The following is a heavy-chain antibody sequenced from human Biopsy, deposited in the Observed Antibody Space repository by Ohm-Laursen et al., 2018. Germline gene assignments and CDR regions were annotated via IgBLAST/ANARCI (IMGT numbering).Heavy chain of an antibody. J-gene: IGHJ5*02. D-gene: IGHD1-14*01. CDR1: GGSLSSYS. Sequence: GTLSLTCPVSGGSLSSYSWSWIRQPSGKGLEWIGQIYTSGITNYNPSLKSRVTMSVDTSKNKFSLRVSSVTAADTAVYYCARDRDRRGWFDPWGQGTLVTVSS. V-gene: IGHV4-4*07. CDR3: ARDRDRRGWFDP. CDR2: IYTSGIT.